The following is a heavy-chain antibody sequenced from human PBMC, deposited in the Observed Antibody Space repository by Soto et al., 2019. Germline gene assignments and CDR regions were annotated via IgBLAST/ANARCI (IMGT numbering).Heavy chain of an antibody. V-gene: IGHV3-21*01. CDR1: GFTFSTYS. CDR2: ISSSSSYI. CDR3: ARSKIAVAGTGEFDY. J-gene: IGHJ4*02. D-gene: IGHD6-19*01. Sequence: PGGSLRLSCAASGFTFSTYSMNWVRQAPGKGLEWVSSISSSSSYIYYADSLKGRFTISRDNAKNSLYLQMNSLRAEDTAVYYCARSKIAVAGTGEFDYWGQGTLVTVSS.